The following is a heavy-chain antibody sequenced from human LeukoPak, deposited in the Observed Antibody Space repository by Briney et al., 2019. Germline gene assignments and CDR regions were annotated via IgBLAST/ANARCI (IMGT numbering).Heavy chain of an antibody. CDR3: AARAVAGTRVYFDY. Sequence: GASVKVPCKASGYTFTGYYMHWVRQAPGQGLEWMGWINPNSGGTNYAQKFQGRVTMTRDTSISTAYMELSSLRSEDTAVYYCAARAVAGTRVYFDYWGQGTLVIVSS. CDR2: INPNSGGT. V-gene: IGHV1-2*02. D-gene: IGHD6-19*01. CDR1: GYTFTGYY. J-gene: IGHJ4*02.